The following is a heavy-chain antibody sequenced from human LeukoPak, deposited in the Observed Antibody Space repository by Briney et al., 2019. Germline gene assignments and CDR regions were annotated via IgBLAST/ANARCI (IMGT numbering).Heavy chain of an antibody. D-gene: IGHD2-8*01. Sequence: GGSLRLSCAASGFTFNTYWMTWVRQAPGKGLEWVANIKQDGSEKYYVDSLKGRFTISRDNAKNSLYLQMNSLRVEDTVVYYCAREEWWFDSWGQGTQVTVSS. CDR2: IKQDGSEK. J-gene: IGHJ5*01. CDR3: AREEWWFDS. V-gene: IGHV3-7*01. CDR1: GFTFNTYW.